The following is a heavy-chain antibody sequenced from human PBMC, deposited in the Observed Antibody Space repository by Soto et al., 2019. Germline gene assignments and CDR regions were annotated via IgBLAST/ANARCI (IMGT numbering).Heavy chain of an antibody. V-gene: IGHV3-7*01. CDR2: IKPDESEK. D-gene: IGHD4-4*01. J-gene: IGHJ5*02. CDR1: GFTFSDSW. CDR3: VRGGSNYAS. Sequence: EVQLVESGGGLVQPGGSLRLSCTASGFTFSDSWMTWVRQAPGKGLEWVARIKPDESEKKYADSVKGRFSISRDNAKTSMYLQMDSLRGEDTAVYYCVRGGSNYASWGPGTLVTVSS.